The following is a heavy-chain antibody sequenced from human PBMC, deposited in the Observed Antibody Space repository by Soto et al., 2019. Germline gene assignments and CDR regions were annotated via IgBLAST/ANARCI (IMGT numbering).Heavy chain of an antibody. CDR3: AGKPNALYYFDY. J-gene: IGHJ4*02. Sequence: TSETLSLTCTISGGSLSRGRYYWSWIRHHPGEGLEWIGYIHHSGSTYYSPSLKSRVTISVDTSKYQFSLKLRSVTAADTAVYYCAGKPNALYYFDYWGQGTLVTVSS. V-gene: IGHV4-31*03. CDR2: IHHSGST. CDR1: GGSLSRGRYY. D-gene: IGHD2-8*01.